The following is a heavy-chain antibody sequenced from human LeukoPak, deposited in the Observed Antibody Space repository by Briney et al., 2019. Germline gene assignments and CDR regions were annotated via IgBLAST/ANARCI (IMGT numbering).Heavy chain of an antibody. CDR3: VKRPYCGGDCYYFDY. CDR2: ISSSGGST. Sequence: PGGSLRLSCSASGFTFSSYAMHWARHAPGKGLEYVSTISSSGGSTYYADSVKGRFTISRDNSKNTLYLQMSSLRAEDTAVYYCVKRPYCGGDCYYFDYWGQGTLVTVSS. J-gene: IGHJ4*02. D-gene: IGHD2-21*02. CDR1: GFTFSSYA. V-gene: IGHV3-64D*06.